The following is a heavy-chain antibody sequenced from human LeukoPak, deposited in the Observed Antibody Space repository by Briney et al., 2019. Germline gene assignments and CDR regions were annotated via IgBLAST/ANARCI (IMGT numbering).Heavy chain of an antibody. J-gene: IGHJ4*02. CDR1: GGSISSGGYY. CDR3: ARGCRGFDY. Sequence: SETLSLTCSVSGGSISSGGYYWTWIRQHPGKGLEWIGYIYYSGSTYYNPSLKSRVIISVDTSKNQFSLKLSSVTAADTAVYYCARGCRGFDYWGQGTLVTVSS. V-gene: IGHV4-31*03. CDR2: IYYSGST. D-gene: IGHD2-8*01.